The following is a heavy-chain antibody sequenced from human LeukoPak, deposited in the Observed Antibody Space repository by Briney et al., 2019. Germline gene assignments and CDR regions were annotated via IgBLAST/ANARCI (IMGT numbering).Heavy chain of an antibody. J-gene: IGHJ5*02. V-gene: IGHV4-61*02. CDR2: IYTSGST. Sequence: SQTLSLTCTVSGGFISTGSYSWNWIRQPAGKGLEWIGRIYTSGSTNYNPSLKSRVTVSVDTSKNQFSLKLSSVTAADTAVYYCARDYGSGDQKCFDPWGQGTLVTVSS. D-gene: IGHD3-10*01. CDR3: ARDYGSGDQKCFDP. CDR1: GGFISTGSYS.